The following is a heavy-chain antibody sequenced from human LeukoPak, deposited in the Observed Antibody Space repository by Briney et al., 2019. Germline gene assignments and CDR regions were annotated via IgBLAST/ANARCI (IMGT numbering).Heavy chain of an antibody. V-gene: IGHV4-59*08. D-gene: IGHD2-8*01. CDR1: GGSISSYY. J-gene: IGHJ4*02. CDR3: ARLKGYCTNGVCYTDY. Sequence: SETLSLTCTVSGGSISSYYWSWIRQPPGKGLEWIGYIYYSGSTNYNPSLKSRVTISVDTSKNQFSLKLSSVTAADTAVYYCARLKGYCTNGVCYTDYWGQGTLVTVS. CDR2: IYYSGST.